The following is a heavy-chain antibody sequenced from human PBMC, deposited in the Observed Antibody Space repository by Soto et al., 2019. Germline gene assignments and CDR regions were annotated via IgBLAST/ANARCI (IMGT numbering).Heavy chain of an antibody. J-gene: IGHJ4*01. CDR3: ARGRFASGIGY. CDR2: LNPNSGKT. CDR1: GYTFTSYD. Sequence: SSVKSPFKASGYTFTSYDLNWVRPATGQLLECRGWLNPNSGKTVYAQKFQGRVTMTRNTSISTAYMELSSLRSEDTAVYYCARGRFASGIGYWG. V-gene: IGHV1-8*01. D-gene: IGHD1-1*01.